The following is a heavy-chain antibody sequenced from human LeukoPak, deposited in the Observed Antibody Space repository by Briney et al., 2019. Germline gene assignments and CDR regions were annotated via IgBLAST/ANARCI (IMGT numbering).Heavy chain of an antibody. J-gene: IGHJ4*02. CDR1: GYTFTDYY. CDR2: INPNSGGT. CDR3: TRDSEEGFDY. Sequence: ASVKVSCKASGYTFTDYYIHWVRQAPGQGLEWMGWINPNSGGTNYAQRFQGRVTMTRDTSISTLYMELSRLRSDDTAVYYCTRDSEEGFDYWGQGTLVTVSS. V-gene: IGHV1-2*02.